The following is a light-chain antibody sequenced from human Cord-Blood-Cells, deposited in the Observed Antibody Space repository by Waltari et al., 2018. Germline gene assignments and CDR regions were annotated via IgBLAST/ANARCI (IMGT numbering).Light chain of an antibody. CDR3: QQYNNWAPRYT. J-gene: IGKJ2*01. V-gene: IGKV3-15*01. CDR2: GAS. Sequence: EIVMTQSPATLSVSPGERATLSCRASQSVSSNLAWYQQKPGQAPRLLIYGASTRATGIAARCRCSGSETEFTLTISSLQSGDVAVYYCQQYNNWAPRYTFGQGTKLEI. CDR1: QSVSSN.